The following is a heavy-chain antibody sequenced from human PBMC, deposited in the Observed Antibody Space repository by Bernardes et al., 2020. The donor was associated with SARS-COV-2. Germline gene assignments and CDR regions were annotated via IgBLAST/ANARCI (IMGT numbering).Heavy chain of an antibody. J-gene: IGHJ4*02. CDR3: ARDVGGGYYDH. D-gene: IGHD2-15*01. CDR2: ISNSGRSI. V-gene: IGHV3-48*01. CDR1: DFTFRNFG. Sequence: GGSLRLCCAALDFTFRNFGMNWVRQAPGKGLEWVSYISNSGRSIKYADSVRGRFTISRDNAENSLFLQMNSLRAEDTAVDYCARDVGGGYYDHWAQGTRVTVS.